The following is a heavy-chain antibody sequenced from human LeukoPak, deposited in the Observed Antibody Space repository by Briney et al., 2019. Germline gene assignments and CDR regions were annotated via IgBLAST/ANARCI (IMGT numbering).Heavy chain of an antibody. CDR3: ASSPPTGTTWYFDL. D-gene: IGHD1-7*01. V-gene: IGHV3-64*01. Sequence: GGSLRLSCAASGFTFSTYAMHWVRQAPGKGLEYVSAISSDGGSTYYANSVKGRFTISRDNSRNTLYLQMGGLRAEDMAVYYCASSPPTGTTWYFDLWGRGTLVTVSS. J-gene: IGHJ2*01. CDR1: GFTFSTYA. CDR2: ISSDGGST.